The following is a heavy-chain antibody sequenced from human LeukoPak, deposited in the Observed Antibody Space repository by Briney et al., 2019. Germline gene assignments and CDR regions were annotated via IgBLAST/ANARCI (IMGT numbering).Heavy chain of an antibody. CDR2: ISSSGSTI. CDR3: ARDRSYLDY. V-gene: IGHV3-48*03. CDR1: GFTFSSYE. J-gene: IGHJ4*02. Sequence: GGSLRLSCAASGFTFSSYEMNWVRQAPGKGLEWVSYISSSGSTIYYADSVKGRFTISRDSSKNTLYLQMNSLRAEDTAVYYCARDRSYLDYWGQGTLVTVSS.